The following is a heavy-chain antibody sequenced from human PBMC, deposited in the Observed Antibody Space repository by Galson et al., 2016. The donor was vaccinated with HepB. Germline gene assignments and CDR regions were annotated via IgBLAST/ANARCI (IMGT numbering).Heavy chain of an antibody. Sequence: SLRLSCAASGFTSSSYAMTWVRQAPGKGLEWVSTIRGNGSATNYADSVKGRFTISTDSSKNTLYLQMSSLRAEDTAVYYCATGHPTPTCGLGCSFDVWGQGTMVTV. V-gene: IGHV3-23*01. J-gene: IGHJ3*01. D-gene: IGHD3-16*01. CDR1: GFTSSSYA. CDR2: IRGNGSAT. CDR3: ATGHPTPTCGLGCSFDV.